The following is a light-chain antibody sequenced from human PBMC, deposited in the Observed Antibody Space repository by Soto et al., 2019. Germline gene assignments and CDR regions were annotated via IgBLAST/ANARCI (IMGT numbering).Light chain of an antibody. V-gene: IGKV1-27*01. J-gene: IGKJ1*01. CDR3: QKYNSAPWT. CDR2: AAS. Sequence: DIQMTQSPSSLSKAVGDRVTITCRASQGISNYLAWYQQKPGKVPKLLLYAASTLQSGVPSRFSGSGSGTDFTLTISSLQPEDVATYYCQKYNSAPWTFGQGTKVEIK. CDR1: QGISNY.